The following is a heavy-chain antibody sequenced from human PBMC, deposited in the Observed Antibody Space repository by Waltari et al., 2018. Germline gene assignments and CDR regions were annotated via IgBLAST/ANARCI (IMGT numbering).Heavy chain of an antibody. CDR3: AHRGITGTTFAFDI. J-gene: IGHJ3*02. CDR1: GFSLSTSGVG. CDR2: IYWNDDK. D-gene: IGHD1-7*01. Sequence: QITLKESGPTLVKPTQTLPLTCTFSGFSLSTSGVGVGWIRQPPGKALEWLALIYWNDDKRYSPSLKSRLTITKDTSKNQVVLTMTNMDPVDTATYYCAHRGITGTTFAFDIWGQGTMVTVSS. V-gene: IGHV2-5*01.